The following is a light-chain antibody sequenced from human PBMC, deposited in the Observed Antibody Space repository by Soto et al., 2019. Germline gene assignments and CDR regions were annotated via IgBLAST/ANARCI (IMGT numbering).Light chain of an antibody. CDR1: QSVSSN. CDR2: GAS. Sequence: EIVMTQSPVTLSVSPGERATLSCRASQSVSSNLAWYQQKPGQGSRLLMYGASTRATGIPARFSGSGSGTEFTLTISSLQSEDFAVYHCQQYHNWPPITFGQGTRLEIK. V-gene: IGKV3-15*01. J-gene: IGKJ5*01. CDR3: QQYHNWPPIT.